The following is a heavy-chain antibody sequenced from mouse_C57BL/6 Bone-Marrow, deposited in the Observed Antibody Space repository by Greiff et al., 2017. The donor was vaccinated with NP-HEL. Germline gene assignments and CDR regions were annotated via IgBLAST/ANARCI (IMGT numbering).Heavy chain of an antibody. CDR1: GYTFTSYW. CDR3: GYGSSYGYWYFDV. D-gene: IGHD1-1*01. CDR2: INPSSGYT. V-gene: IGHV1-7*01. Sequence: QVHVKQSGAELAKPGASVKLSCKASGYTFTSYWMHWVKQRPGQGLEWIGYINPSSGYTKYNQKFKDKATLTADKSSSTAYMQLSSLTYEDSAVYYCGYGSSYGYWYFDVWGTGTTVTVSS. J-gene: IGHJ1*03.